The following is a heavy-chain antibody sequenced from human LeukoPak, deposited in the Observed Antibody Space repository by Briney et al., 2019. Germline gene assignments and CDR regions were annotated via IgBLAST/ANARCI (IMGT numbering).Heavy chain of an antibody. D-gene: IGHD1-7*01. CDR1: GFTFSSYE. CDR2: ISSSSSYI. J-gene: IGHJ3*02. V-gene: IGHV3-21*01. CDR3: ARHRGSGNYEAFDI. Sequence: GGSLRLSCAASGFTFSSYEMNWVRQAPGKGLEWVSSISSSSSYIYYADSVKGRFTISRDNAKNSLYLQMNSLRAEDTAVYYCARHRGSGNYEAFDIWGQGTMVTVSS.